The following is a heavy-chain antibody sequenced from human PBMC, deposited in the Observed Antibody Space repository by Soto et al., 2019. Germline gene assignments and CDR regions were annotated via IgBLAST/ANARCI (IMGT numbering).Heavy chain of an antibody. CDR3: AREISETPAYFDY. D-gene: IGHD6-25*01. CDR1: GGSISSSSYY. Sequence: SETLSLTCTVSGGSISSSSYYWSWIRQHPGKGLEWIGYIYYSGSTYYNPSLKSRVTISVDTSKNQFSLKLSSVTAADTAVYYCAREISETPAYFDYWGQGTLVTVSS. CDR2: IYYSGST. V-gene: IGHV4-31*03. J-gene: IGHJ4*02.